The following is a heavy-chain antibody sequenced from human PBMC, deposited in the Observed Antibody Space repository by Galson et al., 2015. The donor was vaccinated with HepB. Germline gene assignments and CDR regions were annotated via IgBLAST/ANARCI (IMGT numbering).Heavy chain of an antibody. V-gene: IGHV4-34*01. Sequence: ETLSLTCAVYNGSFSSFFWTWIRQPPGKGLEWIGEINHSGSPNYTPSLKSRVTISLDTSKHQFSLRLRSVTAADTAVYYCARHKKIIIRGVSGMDVWGRGTTVTVSS. J-gene: IGHJ6*02. D-gene: IGHD3-3*01. CDR2: INHSGSP. CDR1: NGSFSSFF. CDR3: ARHKKIIIRGVSGMDV.